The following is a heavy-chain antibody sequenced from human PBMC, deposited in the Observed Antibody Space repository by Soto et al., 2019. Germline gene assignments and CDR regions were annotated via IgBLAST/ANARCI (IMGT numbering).Heavy chain of an antibody. D-gene: IGHD3-22*01. CDR2: ISDDGSNK. J-gene: IGHJ4*02. CDR1: GFTFSSYG. V-gene: IGHV3-30*03. Sequence: QVQLVEAGGGVVQPGRSLRLSCAASGFTFSSYGMHWVRQAPGKGLEGVAVISDDGSNKYYADSVKGGFTISRNNYKNTLYLQMNSLRAEDTAVYYCATGGVYVSSGWSFDYWGQGTLVTVSS. CDR3: ATGGVYVSSGWSFDY.